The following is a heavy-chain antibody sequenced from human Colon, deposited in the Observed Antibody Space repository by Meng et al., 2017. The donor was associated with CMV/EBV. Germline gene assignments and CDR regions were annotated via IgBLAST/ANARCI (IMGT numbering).Heavy chain of an antibody. Sequence: VQVVRSGAEVRMPGASVKVSCKASGYSFTGYYIHWVRQAPGQGLEWMGWMDPTTGRTDYAQKFQGTVTMTRDTSISTAYLELSRLTSDDTAVYYCASHSSYVWGSHHWGQGTLVTVSS. CDR2: MDPTTGRT. V-gene: IGHV1-2*02. CDR3: ASHSSYVWGSHH. D-gene: IGHD3-16*01. J-gene: IGHJ1*01. CDR1: GYSFTGYY.